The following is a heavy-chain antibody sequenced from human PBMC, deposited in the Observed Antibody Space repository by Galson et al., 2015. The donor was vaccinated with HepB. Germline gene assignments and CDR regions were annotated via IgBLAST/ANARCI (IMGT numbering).Heavy chain of an antibody. V-gene: IGHV3-48*02. CDR2: ISSSSSTT. D-gene: IGHD4-23*01. CDR3: ARGTVVTFYDAFDF. CDR1: GFNFSSYN. Sequence: SLRLSCAVSGFNFSSYNMNWVRQAPGKGLEWVSYISSSSSTTYYTDSVKGRFTISRDNAKNSLYLQMNSLRDEDTAVYYCARGTVVTFYDAFDFWGQGTKVIVSS. J-gene: IGHJ3*01.